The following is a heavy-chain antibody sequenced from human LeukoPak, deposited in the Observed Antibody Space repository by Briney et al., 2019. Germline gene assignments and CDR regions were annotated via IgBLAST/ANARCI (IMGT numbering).Heavy chain of an antibody. CDR3: ATDSHYAFDF. V-gene: IGHV3-48*02. CDR2: VRPGDSAR. D-gene: IGHD4-17*01. J-gene: IGHJ4*02. CDR1: GFTFSSYP. Sequence: GGSLRLSCVASGFTFSSYPMNWVRQAPGKGLEWVSNVRPGDSARFYADSVRGRFTISRDDAKNSLYLQMNSLRDEDTAVYYCATDSHYAFDFWGLGTLVTVSS.